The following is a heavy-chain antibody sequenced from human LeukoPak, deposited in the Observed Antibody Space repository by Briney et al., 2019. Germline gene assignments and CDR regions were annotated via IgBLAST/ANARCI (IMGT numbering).Heavy chain of an antibody. V-gene: IGHV3-53*01. J-gene: IGHJ3*02. D-gene: IGHD1-26*01. Sequence: GGTLRLSCAASGFTFSSYGMSWVRQAPGKGLEWVSEIYSDGSTYYAASVKGRFSISRDSPKNTVHLQMNSLRAEDTAVYYCARELREHGVFDIWGQGTMVTVSS. CDR2: IYSDGST. CDR1: GFTFSSYG. CDR3: ARELREHGVFDI.